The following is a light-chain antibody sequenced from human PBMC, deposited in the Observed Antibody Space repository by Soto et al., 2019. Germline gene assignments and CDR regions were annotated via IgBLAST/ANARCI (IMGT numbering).Light chain of an antibody. CDR2: AAS. J-gene: IGKJ1*01. Sequence: DIQMTQAPSSLPASVGDRVIITCWASQDIRNDLDWYQQKPGQAPKRLIYAASSLQSGVPSRFSGSGSGTEFTLTISSLQPEDFATYYCLQLNTYPWTFGQGTKVDIK. CDR3: LQLNTYPWT. CDR1: QDIRND. V-gene: IGKV1-17*01.